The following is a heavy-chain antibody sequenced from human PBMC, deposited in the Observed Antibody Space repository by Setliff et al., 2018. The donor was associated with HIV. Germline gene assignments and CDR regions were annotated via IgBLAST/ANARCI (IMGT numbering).Heavy chain of an antibody. D-gene: IGHD2-15*01. CDR1: GGPISSYY. CDR3: ASLLGYCSGGSCYSGWFDP. Sequence: SETLSLTCTVSGGPISSYYWSWIRQPPGKGLERIGYIYYSGSTNYNPSLKSRVTISVDTSKNQFSLKLSSVTAADTAVYYCASLLGYCSGGSCYSGWFDPWGQGTLVTVSS. CDR2: IYYSGST. J-gene: IGHJ5*02. V-gene: IGHV4-59*01.